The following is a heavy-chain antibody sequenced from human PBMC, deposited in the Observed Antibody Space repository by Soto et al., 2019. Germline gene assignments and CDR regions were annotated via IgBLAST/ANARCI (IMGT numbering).Heavy chain of an antibody. CDR1: GFTFSTYS. Sequence: GGSLRLSCAASGFTFSTYSMNWVRQAPGKGLEWVSSISSSSGYIYYADSVKGRFTISRDNSKNTLYLQMNSLRAEDTAVYYCAKLALYGNRAEYFQHWGQGTLVTVSS. D-gene: IGHD2-8*01. CDR3: AKLALYGNRAEYFQH. J-gene: IGHJ1*01. V-gene: IGHV3-21*04. CDR2: ISSSSGYI.